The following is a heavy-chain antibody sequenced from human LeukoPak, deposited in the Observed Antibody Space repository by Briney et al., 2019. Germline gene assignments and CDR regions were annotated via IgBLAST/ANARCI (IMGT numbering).Heavy chain of an antibody. CDR2: IYYSGST. V-gene: IGHV4-39*07. J-gene: IGHJ5*02. CDR1: GGSISSSNYY. CDR3: ARVGYGDPPGWFDP. D-gene: IGHD4-17*01. Sequence: SETLSLTCAVSGGSISSSNYYWGWIRQPPGKGLEWIGSIYYSGSTYYNPSLKSRVTISEDKSKNQFSLKLSSVTAADTAVYYCARVGYGDPPGWFDPWGQGTLVTVSS.